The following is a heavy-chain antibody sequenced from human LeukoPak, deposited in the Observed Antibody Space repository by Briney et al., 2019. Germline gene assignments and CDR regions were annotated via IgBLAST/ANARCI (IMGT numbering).Heavy chain of an antibody. CDR3: ASRDGYNFNYFDY. CDR2: IIPIFGTA. D-gene: IGHD5-24*01. V-gene: IGHV1-69*13. J-gene: IGHJ4*02. CDR1: GGTLSSYA. Sequence: SVKVSCKASGGTLSSYAISWVRQAPGQGLEWMGGIIPIFGTANYAQKFQGRVTITADESTSTAYMELSSLRSEDTAVYYCASRDGYNFNYFDYWGQGTLVTVSS.